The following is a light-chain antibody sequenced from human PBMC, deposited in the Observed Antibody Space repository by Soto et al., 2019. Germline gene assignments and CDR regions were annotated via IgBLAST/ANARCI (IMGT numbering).Light chain of an antibody. Sequence: EIVMTQSPDTLSVSPGERATLSCRASQSVSSSLAWYQQKPGQAPRLLIYGASTRATGIPARFSGSGSGTEFTLTISCLQSEDFATYYCQQYYSYPRTFGQGTKVDIK. CDR1: QSVSSS. CDR3: QQYYSYPRT. V-gene: IGKV3-15*01. CDR2: GAS. J-gene: IGKJ1*01.